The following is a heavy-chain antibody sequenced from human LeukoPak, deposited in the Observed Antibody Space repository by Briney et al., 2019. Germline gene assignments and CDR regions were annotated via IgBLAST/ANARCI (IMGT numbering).Heavy chain of an antibody. Sequence: TSETLSLTCTVSGGSISSYYWSWIRQPPGKGLEWIGYIYYSGSTNYNPSLKSRVTISVDTSKNQFSLKLSSVTAADTAVYYCASIDLYSYGFDYWGQGTLVTVSS. CDR2: IYYSGST. D-gene: IGHD5-18*01. J-gene: IGHJ4*02. CDR1: GGSISSYY. V-gene: IGHV4-59*01. CDR3: ASIDLYSYGFDY.